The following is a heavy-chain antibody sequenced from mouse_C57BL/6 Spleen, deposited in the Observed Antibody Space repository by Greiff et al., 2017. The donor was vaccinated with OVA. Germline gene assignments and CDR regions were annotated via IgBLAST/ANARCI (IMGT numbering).Heavy chain of an antibody. J-gene: IGHJ4*01. CDR3: AKLYYDYDYAMDY. V-gene: IGHV1-26*01. CDR2: INPNNGGT. Sequence: VQLQQSGPELEKPGASVKISCKASGYTFTDYYMNWVKQSHGKSLEWIGDINPNNGGTSYNQKFKGKATLTVDKSSSTAYMELRSLTSEDSAVYYCAKLYYDYDYAMDYWGQGTSVTVSS. CDR1: GYTFTDYY. D-gene: IGHD2-4*01.